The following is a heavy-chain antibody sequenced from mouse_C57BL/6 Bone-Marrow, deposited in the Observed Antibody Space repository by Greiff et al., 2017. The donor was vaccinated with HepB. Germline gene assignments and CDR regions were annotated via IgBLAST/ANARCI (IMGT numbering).Heavy chain of an antibody. Sequence: VQLQQSGAELVKPGASVKISCKASGYAFSSYWMNWVKQRPGKGLEWIGQIYPGDGDTNYNGKFKGKATLTADKSSSTAYMQLSSLTSEDSAVYFGARGGYGSSYGYFDVWGTGTTVTVSS. D-gene: IGHD1-1*01. J-gene: IGHJ1*03. V-gene: IGHV1-80*01. CDR2: IYPGDGDT. CDR3: ARGGYGSSYGYFDV. CDR1: GYAFSSYW.